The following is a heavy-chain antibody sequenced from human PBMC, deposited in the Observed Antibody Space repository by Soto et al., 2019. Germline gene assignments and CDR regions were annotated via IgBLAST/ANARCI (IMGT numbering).Heavy chain of an antibody. Sequence: SETLSLTCAVYGGSFSGYYWSWIRQPPGKGLEWIGEINHSGSTNYNPSLKSRVTISVDTSKNQFSLKLTSVTAADTAVYYCARGLGLDRGVRAHYGMDVWGQGATVTVS. V-gene: IGHV4-34*01. CDR1: GGSFSGYY. CDR2: INHSGST. CDR3: ARGLGLDRGVRAHYGMDV. D-gene: IGHD3-10*01. J-gene: IGHJ6*02.